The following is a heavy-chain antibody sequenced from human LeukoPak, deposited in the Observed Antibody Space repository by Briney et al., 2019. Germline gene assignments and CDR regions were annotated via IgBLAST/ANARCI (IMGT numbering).Heavy chain of an antibody. CDR2: IYYSGRT. V-gene: IGHV4-31*03. CDR1: GGSISSGGYY. CDR3: ARASSYSSHYDY. Sequence: SETLTLTCTVSGGSISSGGYYWSWIRQHPGQGLEWIGYIYYSGRTYYNPSLKSRVTISVDTSKNQFSLTLSSVTAADTAVYYCARASSYSSHYDYWGQGTLVTVSS. J-gene: IGHJ4*02. D-gene: IGHD6-13*01.